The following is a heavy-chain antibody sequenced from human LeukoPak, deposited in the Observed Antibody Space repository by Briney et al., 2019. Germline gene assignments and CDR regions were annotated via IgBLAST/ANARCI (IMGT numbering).Heavy chain of an antibody. Sequence: SETLSLTCTVSGGSISSSTYYWGWVRQPPGKGLEWIGSVSYSGTTYYNTSLRSRVTISIDTSRNQFSLKVTSVTAADTAVYYCARETPAVRNNCFDPWDQGTLVTLSS. CDR1: GGSISSSTYY. CDR2: VSYSGTT. CDR3: ARETPAVRNNCFDP. J-gene: IGHJ5*02. V-gene: IGHV4-39*02. D-gene: IGHD2-2*01.